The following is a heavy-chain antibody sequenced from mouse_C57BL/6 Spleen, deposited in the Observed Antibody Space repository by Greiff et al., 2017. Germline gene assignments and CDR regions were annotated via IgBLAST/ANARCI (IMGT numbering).Heavy chain of an antibody. J-gene: IGHJ1*03. D-gene: IGHD1-1*01. CDR3: TRKVVAFYWYFDV. V-gene: IGHV5-9-1*02. Sequence: VQLVESGEGLVKPGGSLKLSCAASGFTFSSYAMSWVRQTPEKRLEWVAYISSGGDYIYYADTVKGRFTISRDNARNTLYLQMSSLKSEDTAMYYCTRKVVAFYWYFDVWGTGTTVTVSS. CDR1: GFTFSSYA. CDR2: ISSGGDYI.